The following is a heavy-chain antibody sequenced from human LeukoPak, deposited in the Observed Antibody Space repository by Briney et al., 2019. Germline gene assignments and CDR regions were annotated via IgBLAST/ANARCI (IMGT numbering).Heavy chain of an antibody. D-gene: IGHD3-10*01. Sequence: KPSETLSLTCTVSGGSISSSTSCWSWVRQPPGKGLEWIGCMYYSGSTYYGSSLKGRVTISLDTPKNQFSLRLNSVTASDTAVYYCARHYGPWGQGTLVTVSS. CDR1: GGSISSSTSC. CDR3: ARHYGP. CDR2: MYYSGST. V-gene: IGHV4-39*01. J-gene: IGHJ4*02.